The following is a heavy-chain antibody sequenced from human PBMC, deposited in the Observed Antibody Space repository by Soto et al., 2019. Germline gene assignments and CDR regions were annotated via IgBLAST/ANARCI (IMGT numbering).Heavy chain of an antibody. J-gene: IGHJ4*02. CDR1: GGTFSSYA. Sequence: ASVKVSCKGSGGTFSSYAISWVRQAPGQGLEWMGGIIPIFGTVNYAQKFQGRVTITADESTSTAYMELSSLRSEDTAVYYCARGSFNYYDSSGYRGRWIDYWGQGTLVTVSS. CDR3: ARGSFNYYDSSGYRGRWIDY. V-gene: IGHV1-69*13. CDR2: IIPIFGTV. D-gene: IGHD3-22*01.